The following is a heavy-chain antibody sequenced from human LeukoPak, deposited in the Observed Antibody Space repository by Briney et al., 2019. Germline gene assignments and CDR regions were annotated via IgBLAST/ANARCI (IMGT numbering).Heavy chain of an antibody. J-gene: IGHJ6*03. CDR1: GFTLSNNY. V-gene: IGHV3-66*02. D-gene: IGHD3-10*01. CDR2: IYRGDKT. CDR3: ARVPSIYYYYYMDA. Sequence: GGSLRLSCAASGFTLSNNYINWVRQAPGKGLEWVSIIYRGDKTNYADSVKGRFTISRDNSKNTLYLQMNSLRTEDTAVYYCARVPSIYYYYYMDAWGKGTTVTVSS.